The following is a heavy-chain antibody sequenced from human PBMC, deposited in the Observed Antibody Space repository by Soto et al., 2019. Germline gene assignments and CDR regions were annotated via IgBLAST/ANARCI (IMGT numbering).Heavy chain of an antibody. CDR2: ISYDGSNK. CDR1: GFTFSSYG. Sequence: GGSLRLSCSASGFTFSSYGVHWFRQAPGKGLEWVAVISYDGSNKYYADSVKGRFTISRDNSKNTLYLQMNSLRAEDTAVYYCAKDDIVVGGMDVWGQGTTVTVSS. J-gene: IGHJ6*02. CDR3: AKDDIVVGGMDV. V-gene: IGHV3-30*18. D-gene: IGHD2-15*01.